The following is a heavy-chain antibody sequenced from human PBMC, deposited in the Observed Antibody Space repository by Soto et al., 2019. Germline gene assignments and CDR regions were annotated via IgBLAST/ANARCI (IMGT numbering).Heavy chain of an antibody. D-gene: IGHD5-12*01. Sequence: ASVKVSCKASGYTFTSYGISWVRQAPGQGLEWMGWVSAYNGNTNYAQKLQGRVTMTSDTSTSTAYMELRSLRSDDTAVYSCARDLGGGSSWFEPWGQGTLVTVSS. J-gene: IGHJ5*02. CDR3: ARDLGGGSSWFEP. CDR2: VSAYNGNT. CDR1: GYTFTSYG. V-gene: IGHV1-18*01.